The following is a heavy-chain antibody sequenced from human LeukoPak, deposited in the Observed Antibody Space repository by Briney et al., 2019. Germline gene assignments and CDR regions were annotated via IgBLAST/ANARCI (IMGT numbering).Heavy chain of an antibody. D-gene: IGHD3-10*01. CDR1: GDTFSSYA. Sequence: SVKVSCKASGDTFSSYAISWVRQAPGQGLEWMGGIIPFFNTTKYAQRFQGRVTVTADESTYTAYMELSSLRSEDTAVYYCARRGRAFDVWGQGTMVTVSS. CDR3: ARRGRAFDV. J-gene: IGHJ3*01. V-gene: IGHV1-69*13. CDR2: IIPFFNTT.